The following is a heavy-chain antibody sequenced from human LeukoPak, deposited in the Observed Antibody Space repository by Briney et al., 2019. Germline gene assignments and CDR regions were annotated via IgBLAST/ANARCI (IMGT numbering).Heavy chain of an antibody. CDR3: ARWGGRRDGYNYAY. CDR2: INHSGST. CDR1: GGSFSGYY. D-gene: IGHD5-24*01. V-gene: IGHV4-34*01. J-gene: IGHJ4*02. Sequence: SETLSLTCTVSGGSFSGYYWSWIRQPPGKGLEWIGEINHSGSTNYNPSLKSRVTISVDTSKNQFSLKLSSVTAADTAVYYCARWGGRRDGYNYAYWGQGTLVTVSS.